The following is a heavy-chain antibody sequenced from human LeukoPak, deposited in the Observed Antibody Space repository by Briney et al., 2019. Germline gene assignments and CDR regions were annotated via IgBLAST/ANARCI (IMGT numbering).Heavy chain of an antibody. CDR3: ARDGELELRFFDY. Sequence: SETLSLTCTVSGGSISSGSYYWSWIRQPAGKGLEWIGRIYTSGSTNYNPSLKSRVTISVDTSKNQFSLKLSSVTAADTAVYYCARDGELELRFFDYWGRGTLVTVSS. V-gene: IGHV4-61*02. CDR2: IYTSGST. CDR1: GGSISSGSYY. J-gene: IGHJ4*02. D-gene: IGHD1-7*01.